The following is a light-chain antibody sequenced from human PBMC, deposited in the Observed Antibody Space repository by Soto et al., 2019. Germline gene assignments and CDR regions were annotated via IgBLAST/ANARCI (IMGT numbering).Light chain of an antibody. CDR2: GTS. Sequence: EIVLTQSPGTLSLSPGERATLSCRASQRVSSKYLAWYQQTPGQAPRVLIYGTSIRASCVPERFSGGGSGTDFTLTITRLEPEDFAVYYCQQYGSSLFTFGPGTQVDFK. CDR3: QQYGSSLFT. V-gene: IGKV3-20*01. J-gene: IGKJ3*01. CDR1: QRVSSKY.